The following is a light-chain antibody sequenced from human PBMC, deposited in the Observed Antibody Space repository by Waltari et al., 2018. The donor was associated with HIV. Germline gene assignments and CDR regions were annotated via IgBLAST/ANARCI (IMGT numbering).Light chain of an antibody. CDR2: WAS. Sequence: DIKLTQSPDSLTVPLADRATITCRSSRNVLFTSNDKNYLAWYQQKPGQPPKLLLSWASTQESGVPDRFSGSGSGTEFTLTIDSLQAEDVAVYYCQQYYTLPLTFGGGTKVEIK. J-gene: IGKJ4*01. V-gene: IGKV4-1*01. CDR3: QQYYTLPLT. CDR1: RNVLFTSNDKNY.